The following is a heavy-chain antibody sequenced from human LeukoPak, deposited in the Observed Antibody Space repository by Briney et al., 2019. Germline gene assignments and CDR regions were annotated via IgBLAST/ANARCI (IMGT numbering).Heavy chain of an antibody. D-gene: IGHD4-17*01. J-gene: IGHJ4*02. Sequence: GASVKVSCKASGYTFTSYGFSWVRQAPGQGLEWMGWTSAYNGNTNYAQKLQGRVTMTTDTYTSTAYMELRSLRSDDTAVYYCARVVRSDYGDYPYPEMDYWGQGTLVTVSS. CDR2: TSAYNGNT. CDR3: ARVVRSDYGDYPYPEMDY. CDR1: GYTFTSYG. V-gene: IGHV1-18*01.